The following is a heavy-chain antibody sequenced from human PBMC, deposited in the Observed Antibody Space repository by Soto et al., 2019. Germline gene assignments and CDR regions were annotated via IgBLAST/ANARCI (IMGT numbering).Heavy chain of an antibody. Sequence: GESLKISCKGSGYSFTIYWISWVRQMPGKGLEWMGRIDPSDSYTNYSPSFQGHVTISADKSISTAYLQWSSLKASDTAVYYCARGNGYSMDHYGMDVWGQGTTVTVSS. J-gene: IGHJ6*02. CDR2: IDPSDSYT. D-gene: IGHD5-18*01. V-gene: IGHV5-10-1*01. CDR1: GYSFTIYW. CDR3: ARGNGYSMDHYGMDV.